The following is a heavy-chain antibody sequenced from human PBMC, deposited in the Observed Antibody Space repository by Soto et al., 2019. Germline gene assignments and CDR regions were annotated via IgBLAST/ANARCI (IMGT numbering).Heavy chain of an antibody. Sequence: QVQLVESGGGVVQPGRSLRLSCAASGFTFSNHGMHWVRQAPGKGLEWVAVISYDSSDKYYADSVKGRFTISRDNSKNTLYLQMNSLRLEDTAVYYCATWGEVAGGIFDYWGQGTLVTVSS. CDR2: ISYDSSDK. V-gene: IGHV3-30*03. CDR1: GFTFSNHG. CDR3: ATWGEVAGGIFDY. D-gene: IGHD6-19*01. J-gene: IGHJ4*02.